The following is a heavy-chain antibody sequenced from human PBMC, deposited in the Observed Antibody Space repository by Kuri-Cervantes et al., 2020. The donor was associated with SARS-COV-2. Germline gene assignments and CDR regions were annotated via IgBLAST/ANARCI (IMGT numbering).Heavy chain of an antibody. CDR1: GGTFSSYT. CDR2: IIPILGIA. J-gene: IGHJ5*02. D-gene: IGHD6-6*01. Sequence: SVKVSCKASGGTFSSYTISWVRQAPGQGLEWMGRIIPILGIANYAQKFQGRVTITADESTSTAYMELSSLRSEDTAVYYCAREYSSSSLNLGDWFDPWGQGTLVTVSS. CDR3: AREYSSSSLNLGDWFDP. V-gene: IGHV1-69*02.